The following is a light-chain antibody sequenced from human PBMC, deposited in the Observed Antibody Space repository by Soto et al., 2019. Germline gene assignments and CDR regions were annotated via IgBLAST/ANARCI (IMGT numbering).Light chain of an antibody. Sequence: EIMMTQSPAILSVSPGERATLSCRASQSVDSKLACFQQRPGQAPRRLIYAASTRATGVPARFSGSGSGTEFTLTISSLQSEDFAVYYCQQYNRWPLTFGGGTNVEI. V-gene: IGKV3-15*01. CDR3: QQYNRWPLT. CDR1: QSVDSK. CDR2: AAS. J-gene: IGKJ4*01.